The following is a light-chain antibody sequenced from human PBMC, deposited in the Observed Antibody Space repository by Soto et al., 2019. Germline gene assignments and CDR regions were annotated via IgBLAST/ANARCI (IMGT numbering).Light chain of an antibody. CDR1: SSNIGGNS. V-gene: IGLV1-51*01. CDR3: GSWDSSLSAYV. Sequence: QSVLSQPPPVSAAPGQRVTISCSGSSSNIGGNSVSWYQQLPGTAPKLFIYDDDQRPSGIPDRFSGSKSGTSATLGITGFQTGDEADYYCGSWDSSLSAYVFGTGTKVTVL. J-gene: IGLJ1*01. CDR2: DDD.